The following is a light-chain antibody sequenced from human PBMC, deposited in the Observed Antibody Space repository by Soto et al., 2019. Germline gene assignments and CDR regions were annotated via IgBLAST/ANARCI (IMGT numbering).Light chain of an antibody. J-gene: IGLJ1*01. CDR3: HLNTSSNTLPYV. V-gene: IGLV2-14*01. CDR1: SSDVGGYNY. CDR2: DVS. Sequence: QSVLTQPASVSGSPGQSITISCTGTSSDVGGYNYVSWYQQHPGKAPKLMIYDVSNRPSGVSNRLSGSKSGNTASLTISGLQAEDEAEYYRHLNTSSNTLPYVLGTGTKLTVL.